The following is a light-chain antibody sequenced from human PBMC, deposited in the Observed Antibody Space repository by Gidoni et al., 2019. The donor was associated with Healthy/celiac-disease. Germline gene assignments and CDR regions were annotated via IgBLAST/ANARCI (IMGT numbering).Light chain of an antibody. CDR2: QDS. CDR1: KLGDKY. J-gene: IGLJ2*01. V-gene: IGLV3-1*01. Sequence: SYDLTQPPSVSVSPGQTASITCSGDKLGDKYACWYQLKPGQSPVLLIYQDSKRPSGIPERFSGSNSGNTATLTISGTQAMDEADYYCQAWDSNTVVFGGGTKLTVL. CDR3: QAWDSNTVV.